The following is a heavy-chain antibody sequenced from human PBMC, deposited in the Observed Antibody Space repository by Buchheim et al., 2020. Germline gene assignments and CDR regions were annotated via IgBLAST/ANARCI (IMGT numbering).Heavy chain of an antibody. D-gene: IGHD3-3*01. Sequence: DVQLLQSGGGLVQPGGSLRLSCAASGFTMSSDGMSWVRQAPGKGLEWVATIDAGGNSFHADSVKGRFTISRDDSNNTLYLQMNNLRAEDTAVYYCDKIWSGYSGADYWGQGTL. V-gene: IGHV3-23*01. CDR2: IDAGGNS. CDR1: GFTMSSDG. J-gene: IGHJ4*02. CDR3: DKIWSGYSGADY.